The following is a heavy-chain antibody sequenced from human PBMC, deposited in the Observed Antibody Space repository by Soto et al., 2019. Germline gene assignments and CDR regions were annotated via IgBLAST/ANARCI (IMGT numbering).Heavy chain of an antibody. J-gene: IGHJ4*02. CDR3: AREDEDGYSHGPTFDY. CDR2: IKHSGST. V-gene: IGHV4-34*01. D-gene: IGHD5-18*01. CDR1: GGSFSGYY. Sequence: ETLSLTCAVYGGSFSGYYWSWIRQPPGKGLEWIGEIKHSGSTNYNPSLKSRVTISVDTSKNQFSLKLSSVTAADTAVYYCAREDEDGYSHGPTFDYSGQGTLFTVSS.